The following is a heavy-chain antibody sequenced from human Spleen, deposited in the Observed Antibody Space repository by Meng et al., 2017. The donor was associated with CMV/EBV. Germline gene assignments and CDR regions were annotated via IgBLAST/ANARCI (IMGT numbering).Heavy chain of an antibody. J-gene: IGHJ4*02. CDR2: ISTTSSLI. CDR1: GFTFSSFS. Sequence: GESLKISCAASGFTFSSFSMNWVRQAPGRGLEWVASISTTSSLIYYADSLRGRFTVSRDNAKNSLDLQMNSLRPEDTAVYYCARGLFLEGFLDYWGQGTLVTVSS. D-gene: IGHD3-3*01. V-gene: IGHV3-21*06. CDR3: ARGLFLEGFLDY.